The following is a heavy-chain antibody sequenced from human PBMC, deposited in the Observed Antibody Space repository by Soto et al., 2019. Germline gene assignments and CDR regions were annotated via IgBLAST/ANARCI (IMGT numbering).Heavy chain of an antibody. D-gene: IGHD3-16*01. V-gene: IGHV1-69*16. CDR1: GGTFSTYI. CDR2: IIPILETP. CDR3: AREQGGRLSS. J-gene: IGHJ5*02. Sequence: QVQLVQSGAEVKKPGASVKVSCKASGGTFSTYIINWVLQAPGQEPEWMGGIIPILETPNYAQKFQGRVNMTPDESTTTAHMELRSLRSEDTAIKYSAREQGGRLSSWGQGTLVTIPS.